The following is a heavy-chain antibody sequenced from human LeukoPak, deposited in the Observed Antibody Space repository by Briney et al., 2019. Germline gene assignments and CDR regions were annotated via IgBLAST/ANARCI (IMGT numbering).Heavy chain of an antibody. CDR2: IYHSGST. D-gene: IGHD6-13*01. CDR3: ARDMAAAGPLAAAY. J-gene: IGHJ4*02. V-gene: IGHV4-30-2*01. CDR1: GGSISSGGYY. Sequence: SETLSLTCTVSGGSISSGGYYWSWIRQPPGKGLEWIGYIYHSGSTYYNPSLKSRVTISVDRSKNQFSLKLSSVTAADTAVYYCARDMAAAGPLAAAYWGQGTLVTVSS.